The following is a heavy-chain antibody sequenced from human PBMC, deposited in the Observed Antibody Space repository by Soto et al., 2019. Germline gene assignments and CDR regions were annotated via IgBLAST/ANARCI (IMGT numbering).Heavy chain of an antibody. V-gene: IGHV4-34*01. J-gene: IGHJ6*02. Sequence: QVQLQQWGAGLLKPSETLSLTCAVYGGSFSGYYWSWIRQPPGKGLEWIGEINHSGSTNYNPSLKSRVTISVDTSKNQFSLKLSSVTAADTAVYYCARGPFTTHRRYGTDVWGQGTTVTVSS. CDR3: ARGPFTTHRRYGTDV. CDR1: GGSFSGYY. CDR2: INHSGST. D-gene: IGHD3-22*01.